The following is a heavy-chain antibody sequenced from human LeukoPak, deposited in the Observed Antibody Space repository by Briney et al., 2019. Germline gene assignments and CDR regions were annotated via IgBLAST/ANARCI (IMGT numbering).Heavy chain of an antibody. J-gene: IGHJ4*02. D-gene: IGHD1-26*01. Sequence: GGSLRLSCAASGFTFSDHFMDWVRQAPGKGLGWVGRIKNKANSYITQYAASMEGRFTISRDDSKNSLYLQMSSLKTEDTAMYYCASIRGTLGYWGQGTVVTVSS. V-gene: IGHV3-72*01. CDR2: IKNKANSYIT. CDR1: GFTFSDHF. CDR3: ASIRGTLGY.